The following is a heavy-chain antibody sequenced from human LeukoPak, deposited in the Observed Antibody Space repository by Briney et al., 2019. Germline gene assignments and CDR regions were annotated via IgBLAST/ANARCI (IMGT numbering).Heavy chain of an antibody. CDR3: ARDPGRYCSSTSCYPGGWFDP. Sequence: SQTLSLTCAISGDSVSSNSDAWNWIRQSPSRGLEWLGRTYYRSKWYNDYAVSVKSRITINPDTSKNQFSLQLNSVTPEDTAVYYCARDPGRYCSSTSCYPGGWFDPWGQGTLVTVSS. CDR1: GDSVSSNSDA. CDR2: TYYRSKWYN. J-gene: IGHJ5*02. V-gene: IGHV6-1*01. D-gene: IGHD2-2*01.